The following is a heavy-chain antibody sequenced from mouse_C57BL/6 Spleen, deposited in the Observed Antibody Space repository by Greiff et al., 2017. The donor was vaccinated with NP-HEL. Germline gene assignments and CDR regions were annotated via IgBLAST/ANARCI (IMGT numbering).Heavy chain of an antibody. CDR3: ARSDPYFDY. CDR2: INPNNGGT. Sequence: EVQLQQSGPELVKPGASVKISCKASGYTFTDYYMNWVKQSHGKSLEWIGDINPNNGGTSYNQKFKGKATLTVDKSFSTAYMELRSLTSEDSAVYYCARSDPYFDYWGQGTTLTVSS. J-gene: IGHJ2*01. V-gene: IGHV1-26*01. CDR1: GYTFTDYY.